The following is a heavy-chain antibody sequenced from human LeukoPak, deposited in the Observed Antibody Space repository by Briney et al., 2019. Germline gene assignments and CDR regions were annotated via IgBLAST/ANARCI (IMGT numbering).Heavy chain of an antibody. CDR2: IYYSGST. CDR3: ARGAGTKEVAFGH. CDR1: GGSISTYY. V-gene: IGHV4-59*01. J-gene: IGHJ4*02. Sequence: SETLSLTCTVSGGSISTYYWSWIRQPPGKGLEWIGYIYYSGSTNYNPSLKSRVTISVDTSKNHFSLKLTSVTAADTAVYYCARGAGTKEVAFGHWGQGTLVTVSS. D-gene: IGHD5-24*01.